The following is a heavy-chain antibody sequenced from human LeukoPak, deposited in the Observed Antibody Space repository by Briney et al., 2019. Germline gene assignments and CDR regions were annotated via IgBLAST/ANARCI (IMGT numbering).Heavy chain of an antibody. V-gene: IGHV1-69*01. J-gene: IGHJ3*02. D-gene: IGHD2-21*01. CDR1: GGTFSSYA. Sequence: GASVKVSCKASGGTFSSYAISWVRQAPGQGLEWMGGIIPIFGTANYAQKFQGRDTITADESTSTAYMELSSLRSEDTAVYYCASYSLGGDAAFDIWGQGTMVTVSS. CDR2: IIPIFGTA. CDR3: ASYSLGGDAAFDI.